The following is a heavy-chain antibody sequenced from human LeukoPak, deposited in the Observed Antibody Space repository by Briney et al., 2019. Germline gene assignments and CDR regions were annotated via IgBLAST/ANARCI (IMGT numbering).Heavy chain of an antibody. CDR3: ASLAGTNVRLWVHDY. Sequence: SETLSLTCTVSGGSTSGRYWTWIRQPPGKGLEWIGYIHYDGRTNYNPSFKSRVIISLDTSNNQFSLKLSSVTAADTAVYYCASLAGTNVRLWVHDYWGQGTLVTVSS. V-gene: IGHV4-59*11. J-gene: IGHJ4*02. CDR2: IHYDGRT. D-gene: IGHD6-19*01. CDR1: GGSTSGRY.